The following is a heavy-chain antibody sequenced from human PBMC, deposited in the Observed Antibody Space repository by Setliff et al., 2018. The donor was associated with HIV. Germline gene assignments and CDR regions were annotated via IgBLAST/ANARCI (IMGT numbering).Heavy chain of an antibody. Sequence: KTSETLSLTCTVSGGSISSTIYHWVWIRQPPGKGLEWIGNIHSSGITYYKPSLKSRLTISLDTSKNQFSLRLSSVTAADTAVYYCARAPTGVTNAFDIWGQGTMVTVSS. J-gene: IGHJ3*02. CDR3: ARAPTGVTNAFDI. D-gene: IGHD2-8*02. CDR1: GGSISSTIYH. V-gene: IGHV4-39*01. CDR2: IHSSGIT.